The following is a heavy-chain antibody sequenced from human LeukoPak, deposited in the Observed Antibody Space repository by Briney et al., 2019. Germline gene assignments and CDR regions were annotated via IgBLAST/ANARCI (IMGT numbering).Heavy chain of an antibody. J-gene: IGHJ1*01. D-gene: IGHD3-22*01. CDR2: IYYSGSN. CDR1: GGSISSYY. V-gene: IGHV4-59*01. CDR3: ARDGAYDSSGYYSFQH. Sequence: PSETLSLTCTVSGGSISSYYWSWIRQPPGKGLEWIGYIYYSGSNNYNPSLKSRVTISVDTSKNQFSLKLSSVTAADTAVYYCARDGAYDSSGYYSFQHWGQGTLVTVSS.